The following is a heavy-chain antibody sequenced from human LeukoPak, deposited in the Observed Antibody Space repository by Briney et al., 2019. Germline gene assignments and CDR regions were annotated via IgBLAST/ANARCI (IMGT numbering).Heavy chain of an antibody. CDR2: IYSGGST. CDR1: GFTVSSNY. D-gene: IGHD3-22*01. CDR3: ATDSSGYYAVTDAFDI. J-gene: IGHJ3*02. V-gene: IGHV3-53*01. Sequence: TGGSLRLSCAASGFTVSSNYMSWVRQAPGKGLEWVSVIYSGGSTYYADSVKGRFTISRDNSKNTLYLQMNSLRAEDTAVYYCATDSSGYYAVTDAFDIWGQGTMVTVSS.